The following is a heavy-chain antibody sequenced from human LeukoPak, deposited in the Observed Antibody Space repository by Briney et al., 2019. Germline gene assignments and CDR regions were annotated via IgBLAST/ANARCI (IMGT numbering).Heavy chain of an antibody. Sequence: PSETLSLTCAVYGGSFSGYYWSWVRQAPGKGLEWVSAISGSGGSTYYADSVKGRFTISRDNSKNTLYLQMNSLRAEDTAVYYCAKDPLERWALALNWFDPWGQGTLVTVSS. J-gene: IGHJ5*02. V-gene: IGHV3-23*01. CDR3: AKDPLERWALALNWFDP. D-gene: IGHD6-13*01. CDR2: ISGSGGST. CDR1: GGSFSGYY.